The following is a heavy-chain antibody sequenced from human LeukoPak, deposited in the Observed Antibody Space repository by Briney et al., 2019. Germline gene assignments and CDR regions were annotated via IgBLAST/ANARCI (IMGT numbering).Heavy chain of an antibody. CDR3: AKAGSTWFGELTNAFDI. CDR1: GFTFSSYA. CDR2: ISGSGGST. J-gene: IGHJ3*02. V-gene: IGHV3-23*01. D-gene: IGHD3-10*01. Sequence: GSLRLSCAASGFTFSSYAMSWVRQAPGKGLEWVSAISGSGGSTYYADSVKGRFTISRDNSKNTLYLQMISLRAEDTAVYYCAKAGSTWFGELTNAFDIWGQGTMVTVSS.